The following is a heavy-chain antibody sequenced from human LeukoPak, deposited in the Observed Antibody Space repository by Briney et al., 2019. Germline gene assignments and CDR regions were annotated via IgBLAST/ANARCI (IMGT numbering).Heavy chain of an antibody. D-gene: IGHD6-6*01. CDR3: ARANVAYSSYYAFDP. CDR1: GYTFASYG. Sequence: GASVKVSCKASGYTFASYGIHWVRQAPGQGLEWMGWINAGNDNTKYSQKFQGRVTMTRDTSTSTVSMELSSLSPEDTAVFYCARANVAYSSYYAFDPWGQGTLVTVSS. J-gene: IGHJ5*02. V-gene: IGHV1-3*01. CDR2: INAGNDNT.